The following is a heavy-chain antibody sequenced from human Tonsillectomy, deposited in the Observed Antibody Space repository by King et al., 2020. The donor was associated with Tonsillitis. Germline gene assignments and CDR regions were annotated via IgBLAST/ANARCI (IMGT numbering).Heavy chain of an antibody. Sequence: VQLVESGGGLVQPGRSLRLSCAASGFTFDDYAMHWARQAPGKGLEWVSVINWNSGSIGYADSVKGRFTISRENAKNSLYLQMNSLRAEDTALYYCAKGRDYYDSSGIDYWGQGTLVTVSS. D-gene: IGHD3-22*01. CDR2: INWNSGSI. V-gene: IGHV3-9*01. J-gene: IGHJ4*02. CDR3: AKGRDYYDSSGIDY. CDR1: GFTFDDYA.